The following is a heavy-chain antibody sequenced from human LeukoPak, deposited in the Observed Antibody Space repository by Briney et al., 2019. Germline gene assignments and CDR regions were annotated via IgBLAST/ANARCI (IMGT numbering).Heavy chain of an antibody. D-gene: IGHD6-19*01. CDR3: ARHRTYPSGRIDY. Sequence: PSETLSLTCTVSGGSISSSSYFWGWIRQPPGKGLEWIGSIYYSGSTYYNPSLKSRVTISVDTSKNQFSLKLSSVTAADTAVYYCARHRTYPSGRIDYWGQGTVVTVSS. J-gene: IGHJ4*02. CDR1: GGSISSSSYF. V-gene: IGHV4-39*01. CDR2: IYYSGST.